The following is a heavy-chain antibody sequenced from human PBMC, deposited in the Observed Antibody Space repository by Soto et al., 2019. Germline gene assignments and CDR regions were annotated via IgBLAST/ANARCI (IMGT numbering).Heavy chain of an antibody. CDR3: ARTRGYSDYDLDY. Sequence: GESLKISCAASGFTFSSYAMTWVRQAPGKGLEWVSAISYSGVSTYYADSVKGRFTISRDSSENTLSLQMNSLRVDDTAVYYCARTRGYSDYDLDYWGQGTLVTVSS. J-gene: IGHJ4*02. D-gene: IGHD5-12*01. V-gene: IGHV3-23*01. CDR2: ISYSGVST. CDR1: GFTFSSYA.